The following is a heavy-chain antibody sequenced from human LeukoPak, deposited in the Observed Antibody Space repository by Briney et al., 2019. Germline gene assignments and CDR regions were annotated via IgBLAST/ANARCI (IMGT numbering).Heavy chain of an antibody. J-gene: IGHJ4*02. CDR2: IYYSGST. D-gene: IGHD3-10*01. CDR1: GGSISSSSYY. CDR3: ARVIISWFGEPFQGLDY. Sequence: SETLSLTCTVSGGSISSSSYYWGWIRQPPGKGLEWIGSIYYSGSTYYNPSLKSRATISVDTSKNQFSLKLSSVTAADTAVYYCARVIISWFGEPFQGLDYWGQGTLVTVSS. V-gene: IGHV4-39*07.